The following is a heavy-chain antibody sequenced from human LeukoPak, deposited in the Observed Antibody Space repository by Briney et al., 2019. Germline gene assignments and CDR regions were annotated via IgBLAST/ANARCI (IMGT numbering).Heavy chain of an antibody. CDR1: GFTFSSYA. D-gene: IGHD1-26*01. CDR2: ISGSGGST. J-gene: IGHJ4*02. Sequence: PGGSLRLSCAASGFTFSSYAMSWVRQAPGKGLEWVSAISGSGGSTYYADSVKGRFTISRDNSKSTLYLQMNSLRAEDTAVYYCAKAHSGSYYYGYWGQGTLVTVSS. V-gene: IGHV3-23*01. CDR3: AKAHSGSYYYGY.